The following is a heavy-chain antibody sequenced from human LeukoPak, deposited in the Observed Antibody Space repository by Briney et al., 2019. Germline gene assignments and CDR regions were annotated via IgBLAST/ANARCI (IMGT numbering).Heavy chain of an antibody. CDR1: GFTFSSYG. CDR3: AKGLDSSGWYNYYYYYGMDV. J-gene: IGHJ6*02. V-gene: IGHV3-30*18. D-gene: IGHD6-19*01. CDR2: ISYDGSNK. Sequence: GGSLRLSCAASGFTFSSYGMHWVRQAPGKGLEWVAVISYDGSNKYYADSVKGRFTISRDNSKNTLYLQMNSLRAEDTAVYYCAKGLDSSGWYNYYYYYGMDVWGQGTTVTVSS.